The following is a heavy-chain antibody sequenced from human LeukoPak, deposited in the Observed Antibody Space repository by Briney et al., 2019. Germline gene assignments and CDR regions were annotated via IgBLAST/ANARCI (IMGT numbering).Heavy chain of an antibody. V-gene: IGHV4-39*07. CDR2: IYYSGST. CDR1: GGSISSSSYY. CDR3: ARGAGFNFWSGYYLTS. J-gene: IGHJ4*02. Sequence: SETLSLTCTVSGGSISSSSYYWGWIRQPPGKGLEWIGSIYYSGSTYYNPSLKSRVTISVDTSKNQFSLKLSSVTAADTAVYYCARGAGFNFWSGYYLTSWGQGTLVTVSS. D-gene: IGHD3-3*01.